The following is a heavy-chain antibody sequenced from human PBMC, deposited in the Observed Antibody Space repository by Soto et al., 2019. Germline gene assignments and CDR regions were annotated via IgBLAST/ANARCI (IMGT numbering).Heavy chain of an antibody. V-gene: IGHV3-33*01. D-gene: IGHD3-22*01. Sequence: LRLSCAASGFTFSSYGMHWVRQAPGKGLEWVAVIWYDGSNKYYADSVKGRFTISRDNSKNTLYLQMNSLRAEDTAVYYCARAGYYDSSGSDAFDIWGQGTMVTVSS. CDR3: ARAGYYDSSGSDAFDI. J-gene: IGHJ3*02. CDR2: IWYDGSNK. CDR1: GFTFSSYG.